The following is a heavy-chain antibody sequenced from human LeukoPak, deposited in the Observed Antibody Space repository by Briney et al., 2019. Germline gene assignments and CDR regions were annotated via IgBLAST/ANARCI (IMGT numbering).Heavy chain of an antibody. CDR3: AKARLSSSWYVFDY. CDR2: IRYDGSNK. D-gene: IGHD6-13*01. Sequence: GGSLRLSCAASGFTFSSYGMHWVRQAPGKGLEWVAFIRYDGSNKYYADSVKGRFTISRDNSKNTLYLQMNSLRAEDTAVYYCAKARLSSSWYVFDYWGQGTLVTVSS. V-gene: IGHV3-30*02. CDR1: GFTFSSYG. J-gene: IGHJ4*02.